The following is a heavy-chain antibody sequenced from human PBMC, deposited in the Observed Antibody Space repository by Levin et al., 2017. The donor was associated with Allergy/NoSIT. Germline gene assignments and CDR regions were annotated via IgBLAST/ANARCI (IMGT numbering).Heavy chain of an antibody. V-gene: IGHV1-2*02. J-gene: IGHJ6*02. Sequence: GESLKISCKASGYTFTGYYMHWVRQAPGQGLEWMGWINPNSGGTNYAQKFQGRVTMTRDTSISTAYMELSRLRSDDTAVYYCAREEGDIVVVVAPVGMDVWGQGTTVTVSS. D-gene: IGHD2-15*01. CDR1: GYTFTGYY. CDR2: INPNSGGT. CDR3: AREEGDIVVVVAPVGMDV.